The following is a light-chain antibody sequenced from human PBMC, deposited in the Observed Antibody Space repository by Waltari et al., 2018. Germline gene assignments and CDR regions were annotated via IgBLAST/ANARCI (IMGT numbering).Light chain of an antibody. CDR2: SNN. J-gene: IGLJ3*02. V-gene: IGLV1-44*01. CDR1: SSNTRSHT. Sequence: QSVLPQPPPASGPPGPRVTISCSVSSSNTRSHTVHSYQPRPGTAPKLPIYSNNQRPSGVPDRFSGSKSGTSASLAISGLQSEDEADDYCAAWDDSLNGPVFGGGTKLTVL. CDR3: AAWDDSLNGPV.